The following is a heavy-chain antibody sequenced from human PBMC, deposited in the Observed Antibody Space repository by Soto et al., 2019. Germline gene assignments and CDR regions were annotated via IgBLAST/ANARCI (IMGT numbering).Heavy chain of an antibody. CDR1: GFTFSDYY. J-gene: IGHJ6*02. D-gene: IGHD2-2*01. Sequence: PGGSLRLSCAASGFTFSDYYMSWIRQAPGKGLEWVSCISSSSSYTNYADSVKGRFTISRDNAKNSLYLQMNSLRAEDTAVYYCARDRSRGGMDVWGQGTTVTVSS. V-gene: IGHV3-11*05. CDR2: ISSSSSYT. CDR3: ARDRSRGGMDV.